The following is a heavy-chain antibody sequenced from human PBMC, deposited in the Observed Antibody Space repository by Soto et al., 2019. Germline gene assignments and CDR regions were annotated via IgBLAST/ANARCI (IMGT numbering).Heavy chain of an antibody. V-gene: IGHV1-18*04. D-gene: IGHD3-3*01. CDR3: ASGANDFWSGYYGFDYFDY. Sequence: QVQLVQSGAEVKKPGASVKVSCKASGYTFTSHGISWVRQAPGQGLEWMGWISAYNGNTNYAQKLQGRVNMTTDTSTSTAYMELRSLRSDDTAVYYCASGANDFWSGYYGFDYFDYWGQGTLVTVSS. J-gene: IGHJ4*02. CDR1: GYTFTSHG. CDR2: ISAYNGNT.